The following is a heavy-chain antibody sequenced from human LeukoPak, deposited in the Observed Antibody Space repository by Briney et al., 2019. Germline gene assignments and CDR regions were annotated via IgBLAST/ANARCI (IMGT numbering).Heavy chain of an antibody. CDR2: ISGSGGST. J-gene: IGHJ4*02. V-gene: IGHV3-23*01. D-gene: IGHD3-22*01. CDR1: GFTFSSYA. CDR3: AREGYYYDSSGYYHDGGLDY. Sequence: PGGSLRPSCAASGFTFSSYAMSWVRQAPGKGLEWVSAISGSGGSTYYADSVKGRFTISRDNAKNSLYLQMNSLRAEDTAVYYCAREGYYYDSSGYYHDGGLDYWGQGTLVTVSS.